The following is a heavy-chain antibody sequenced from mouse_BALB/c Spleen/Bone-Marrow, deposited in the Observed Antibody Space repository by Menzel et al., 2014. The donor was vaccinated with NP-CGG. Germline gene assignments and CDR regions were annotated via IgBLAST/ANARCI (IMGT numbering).Heavy chain of an antibody. J-gene: IGHJ1*01. CDR3: ASYYYGRYFDV. V-gene: IGHV14-3*02. CDR2: IDPANGNT. D-gene: IGHD1-1*01. Sequence: VQLQQFGAELVKPGASVKLSCTASGFNIKDTYMHWVKQRPEQGLEWIGRIDPANGNTKYDPKFQGKATITADTSSNTAYLQLSSLTSEDTAVYYCASYYYGRYFDVWGAGTTVTVSS. CDR1: GFNIKDTY.